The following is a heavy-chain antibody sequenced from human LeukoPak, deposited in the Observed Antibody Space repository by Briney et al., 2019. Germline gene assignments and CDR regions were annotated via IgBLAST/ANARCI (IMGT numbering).Heavy chain of an antibody. CDR2: IKQDGREI. CDR3: ARDVVFDC. J-gene: IGHJ4*02. Sequence: GGSLRLSCEASGFTFSYYWMNWVRQAPGKGLEWVANIKQDGREIYYADSVKGRFSISRDNAQTSLYLQMNSLRAEDTAVYYCARDVVFDCWGQGTLVSVSS. D-gene: IGHD2-21*01. V-gene: IGHV3-7*01. CDR1: GFTFSYYW.